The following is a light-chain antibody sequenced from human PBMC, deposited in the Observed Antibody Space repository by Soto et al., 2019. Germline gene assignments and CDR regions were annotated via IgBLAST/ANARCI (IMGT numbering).Light chain of an antibody. Sequence: DIQMTQSPSNMSASVGDRVSITCRASQSITRWLAWYQQKPGKAPKLLIYDASTLESGVPSRFSGSGSAKESTLTISRVQPDNSATYYSKKYKSYPPRWTFGKGTKVKIK. CDR3: KKYKSYPPRWT. CDR1: QSITRW. V-gene: IGKV1-5*01. J-gene: IGKJ1*01. CDR2: DAS.